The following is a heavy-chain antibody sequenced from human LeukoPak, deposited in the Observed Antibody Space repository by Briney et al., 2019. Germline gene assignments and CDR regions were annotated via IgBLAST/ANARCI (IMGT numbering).Heavy chain of an antibody. V-gene: IGHV1-18*01. CDR2: ISAYNGNT. Sequence: ASVKVSCKASGYTFTSYGISWVRQAPGQGLEWMGWISAYNGNTNYAQKLQGRVTMTTDTSTSTAYMELRSLRSDDTAVYYCARDAHRIGEVTMVRGVGWSDYWGQGTLVTVSS. CDR3: ARDAHRIGEVTMVRGVGWSDY. D-gene: IGHD3-10*01. CDR1: GYTFTSYG. J-gene: IGHJ4*02.